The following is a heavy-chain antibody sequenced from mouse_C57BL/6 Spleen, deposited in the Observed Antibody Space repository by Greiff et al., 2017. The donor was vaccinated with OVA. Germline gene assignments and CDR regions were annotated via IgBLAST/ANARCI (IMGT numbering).Heavy chain of an antibody. Sequence: VQLQESGAELVKPGASVKMSCKASGYTFTTYPIEWMKQNHGKSLEWIGNFHPYNDDTKYNEKFKGKATLTVEKSSSTVYLELSRLTSDDSAVYYCARAPQGSSYGFAYWGQGTLVTVSA. CDR1: GYTFTTYP. D-gene: IGHD1-1*01. CDR2: FHPYNDDT. J-gene: IGHJ3*01. V-gene: IGHV1-47*01. CDR3: ARAPQGSSYGFAY.